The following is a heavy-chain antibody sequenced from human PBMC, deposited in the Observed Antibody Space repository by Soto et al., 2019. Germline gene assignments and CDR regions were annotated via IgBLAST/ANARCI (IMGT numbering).Heavy chain of an antibody. Sequence: GGSLRLSCAASGFTFDDYAMHWVRQAPGKGLEWVSGISWNSGRIGYADSVKGRFTISRDNAKNSLYLQMNSLRDEDTALYYCAKDRTGGTMVRSTLDYWGQGTLVTVSS. J-gene: IGHJ4*02. V-gene: IGHV3-9*01. CDR3: AKDRTGGTMVRSTLDY. CDR2: ISWNSGRI. CDR1: GFTFDDYA. D-gene: IGHD3-10*01.